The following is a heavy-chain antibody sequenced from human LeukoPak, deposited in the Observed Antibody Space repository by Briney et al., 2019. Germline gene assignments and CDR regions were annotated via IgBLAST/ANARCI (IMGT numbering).Heavy chain of an antibody. D-gene: IGHD1-1*01. CDR2: IYSDNT. J-gene: IGHJ6*03. CDR3: ARLNWYYYYYYMDV. V-gene: IGHV3-53*01. Sequence: GGSLRLSCTVSGFTVSSNSMSWVRQAPGKGLEWVSFIYSDNTHYSDSVKGRFTISRDNSKNTLYLQMNSLRAEDTAVYYCARLNWYYYYYYMDVWGKGTTVTVSS. CDR1: GFTVSSNS.